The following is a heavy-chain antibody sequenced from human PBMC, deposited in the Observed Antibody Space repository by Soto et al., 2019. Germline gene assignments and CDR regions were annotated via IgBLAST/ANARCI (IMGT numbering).Heavy chain of an antibody. CDR3: AKNYDILTGIAY. CDR2: ISGSGGST. Sequence: GGPLRLSCAASGFTFGSYAMSWVRQAPGKGLEWVSAISGSGGSTYYADSVKGRFTISRDNSKNTLYLQMNSLRAEDTAVYYCAKNYDILTGIAYWGQGTLVTVSS. D-gene: IGHD3-9*01. CDR1: GFTFGSYA. V-gene: IGHV3-23*01. J-gene: IGHJ4*02.